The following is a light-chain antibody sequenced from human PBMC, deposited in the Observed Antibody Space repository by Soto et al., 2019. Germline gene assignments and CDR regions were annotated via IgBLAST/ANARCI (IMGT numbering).Light chain of an antibody. CDR2: SNN. Sequence: QSVLTQPPSASGTPGQRVTISCSGSSSNIGSNTVNWYQQLPGTAPKLLIYSNNQRPSGVPDRFSGSKSGTSASLAISGLQYEDEADYYCAAWDASLNGVVFGGGTKLTVL. CDR1: SSNIGSNT. J-gene: IGLJ2*01. CDR3: AAWDASLNGVV. V-gene: IGLV1-44*01.